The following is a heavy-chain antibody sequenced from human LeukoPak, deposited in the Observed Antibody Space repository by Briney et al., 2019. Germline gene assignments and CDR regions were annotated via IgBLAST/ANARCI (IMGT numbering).Heavy chain of an antibody. J-gene: IGHJ4*02. D-gene: IGHD1-1*01. CDR2: TSAYNGKT. CDR3: ARYKAKSLMVQLGRLDY. V-gene: IGHV1-18*01. CDR1: GYTFTSYG. Sequence: ASVKVSCKASGYTFTSYGISWVRQAPGQGLEGMGWTSAYNGKTNYAQKLQGRVTMTTDTSTSTAYMELRSLRSDDTAVYYCARYKAKSLMVQLGRLDYWGQGTLVTVSS.